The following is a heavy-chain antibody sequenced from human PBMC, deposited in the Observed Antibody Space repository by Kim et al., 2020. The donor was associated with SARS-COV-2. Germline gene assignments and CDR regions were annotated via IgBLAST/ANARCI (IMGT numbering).Heavy chain of an antibody. CDR2: INPSGGST. Sequence: ASVKVSCKASGYTFTSYYMHWVRQAPGQGLEWMGIINPSGGSTSYAQKFQGRVTMTRDTSTSTVYMELSSLRSGDTAVYYCARDVYRGYYYYYMDVWGKGTTVTVSS. CDR3: ARDVYRGYYYYYMDV. V-gene: IGHV1-46*01. D-gene: IGHD3-10*01. CDR1: GYTFTSYY. J-gene: IGHJ6*03.